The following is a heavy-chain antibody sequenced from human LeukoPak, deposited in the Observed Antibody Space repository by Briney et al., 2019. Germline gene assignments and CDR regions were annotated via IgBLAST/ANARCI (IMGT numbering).Heavy chain of an antibody. D-gene: IGHD3-22*01. CDR2: ITDSGGTT. CDR3: ARHDSRFRIDY. Sequence: PGGSLRLSCAASGFTFSSYAMSWVRQAPGKGLEWVSGITDSGGTTYYPDSVKGRFTISRDNSKNTLYLQMNSLRAEDTAVYYCARHDSRFRIDYWGQGTLVTVSS. V-gene: IGHV3-23*01. CDR1: GFTFSSYA. J-gene: IGHJ4*02.